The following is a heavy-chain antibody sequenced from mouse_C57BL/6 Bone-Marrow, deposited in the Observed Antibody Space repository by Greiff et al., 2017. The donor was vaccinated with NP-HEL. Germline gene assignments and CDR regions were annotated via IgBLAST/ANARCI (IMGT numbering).Heavy chain of an antibody. Sequence: QVQLQQPGAELVKPGASVKVSCKASGYTFTSYWMHWVKQRPGQGLEWIGRIHPNSGSTNYNEKFKSKATLTVDKSSSTAYMQLSSLTSEDSAVYYCARELRLRWNYWGQGTTLTVSS. CDR1: GYTFTSYW. J-gene: IGHJ2*01. CDR2: IHPNSGST. V-gene: IGHV1-64*01. CDR3: ARELRLRWNY. D-gene: IGHD3-2*02.